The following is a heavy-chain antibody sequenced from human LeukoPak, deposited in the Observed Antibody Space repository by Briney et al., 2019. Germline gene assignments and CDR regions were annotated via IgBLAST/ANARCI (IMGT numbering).Heavy chain of an antibody. CDR3: AKESLVVIESYFDN. D-gene: IGHD3-22*01. Sequence: PGGSLRLSCAVSGFSFSDYAMSWVRRAPGKGLEWVSAITGSGQTKYYTDSVKGRFTMSRDNSKNTLYLQMNSLRDEDTAEYFCAKESLVVIESYFDNWGQGTLVLVSS. J-gene: IGHJ4*02. CDR2: ITGSGQTK. CDR1: GFSFSDYA. V-gene: IGHV3-23*01.